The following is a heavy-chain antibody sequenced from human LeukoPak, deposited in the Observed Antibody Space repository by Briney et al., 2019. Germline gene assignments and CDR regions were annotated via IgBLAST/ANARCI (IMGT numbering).Heavy chain of an antibody. J-gene: IGHJ6*03. CDR1: GGTFSSYP. D-gene: IGHD1-26*01. Sequence: ASVKVSCQASGGTFSSYPINWVRQAPGKGLEWMGGIIPICGTANYAQKFQGRVTITTDESTSTAYMELSRLRSEDTAVYYCARGGSRSGPRVPAHDYYYYYYMDVWGKGPRSPSP. V-gene: IGHV1-69*05. CDR3: ARGGSRSGPRVPAHDYYYYYYMDV. CDR2: IIPICGTA.